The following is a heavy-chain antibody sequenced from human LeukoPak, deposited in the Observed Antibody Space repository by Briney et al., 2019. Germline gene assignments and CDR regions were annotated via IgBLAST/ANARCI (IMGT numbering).Heavy chain of an antibody. D-gene: IGHD2-2*01. CDR3: ARLPPLCSCTKFFFDN. CDR1: GYNFINYW. V-gene: IGHV5-51*01. J-gene: IGHJ4*02. CDR2: IYPVDSDT. Sequence: GESLKISCKGSGYNFINYWIGWVRQMPGEGLEWMGIIYPVDSDTRYSPSFQGQVTISADKSINTAYLQWSSLKASDTAMYYFARLPPLCSCTKFFFDNWGQGTLVTVSS.